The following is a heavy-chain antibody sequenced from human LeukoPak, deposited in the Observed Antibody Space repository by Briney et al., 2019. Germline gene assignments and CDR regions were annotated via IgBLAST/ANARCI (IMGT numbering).Heavy chain of an antibody. J-gene: IGHJ5*02. CDR3: ARRSTYYYDSSGLDP. Sequence: SETLSLTCTVSGGSLSDYYWSWIRQPPGKGLEWIGYIYYSGSTNYNPSLKSRVTISVDTSKNQFSLKLSSVTAADTAVYYCARRSTYYYDSSGLDPWGQGTLVTVSS. V-gene: IGHV4-59*01. CDR1: GGSLSDYY. CDR2: IYYSGST. D-gene: IGHD3-22*01.